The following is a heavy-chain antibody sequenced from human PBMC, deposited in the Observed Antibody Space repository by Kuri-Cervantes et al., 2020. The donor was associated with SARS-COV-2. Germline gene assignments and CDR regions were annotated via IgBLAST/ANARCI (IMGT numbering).Heavy chain of an antibody. J-gene: IGHJ6*03. CDR3: ARGHSSSWSPYYYYYMDV. D-gene: IGHD6-13*01. Sequence: ASVKVSCKASGYTFTSYAMNWVRQAPGQGLEWMGWINTNTGNPTYAQGFTGRFVFSLDTSVSTAYLQISSLKAEDTAVYYCARGHSSSWSPYYYYYMDVRGKGTTVTVSS. CDR1: GYTFTSYA. CDR2: INTNTGNP. V-gene: IGHV7-4-1*02.